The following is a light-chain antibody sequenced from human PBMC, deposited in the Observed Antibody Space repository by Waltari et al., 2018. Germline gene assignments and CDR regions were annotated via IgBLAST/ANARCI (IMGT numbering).Light chain of an antibody. CDR3: QQSYITPPV. V-gene: IGKV1-39*01. CDR2: AAS. Sequence: DIQMTQSPSSLAAYVGDRITITCRTRQTLSNYFNLYQPQPGKAPKLLIYAASSLQSRVPSRFSGRGSRTEFTLTISSLQPEDFATYYCQQSYITPPVFGQGTKVEIK. J-gene: IGKJ1*01. CDR1: QTLSNY.